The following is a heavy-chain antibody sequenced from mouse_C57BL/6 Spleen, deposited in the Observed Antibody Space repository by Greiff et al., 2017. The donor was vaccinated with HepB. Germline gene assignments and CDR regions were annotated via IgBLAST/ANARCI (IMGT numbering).Heavy chain of an antibody. CDR2: ISDGGSYT. D-gene: IGHD2-1*01. Sequence: EVHLVESGGGLVKPGGSLKLSCAASGFTFSSYAMSWVRQTPEKRLEWVATISDGGSYTYYPDNVKGRFTISRDNAKNNLYLQMSHLKSEDTAMYYCAREGVYYGNYGGFDYWGQGTTRTVSS. CDR3: AREGVYYGNYGGFDY. CDR1: GFTFSSYA. J-gene: IGHJ2*01. V-gene: IGHV5-4*01.